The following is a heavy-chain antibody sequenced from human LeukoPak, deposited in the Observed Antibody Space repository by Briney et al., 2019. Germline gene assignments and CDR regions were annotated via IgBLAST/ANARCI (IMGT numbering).Heavy chain of an antibody. Sequence: PGGSLRLSCAASGFTFDDYAMHWVRQAPGKGLEWVSGISWNSGSIGYADSVKGRFTISRDNAKNSLYQQMNSLRAEDTALYYCAKDRSGLIESSAFDIWGQGTMVTVSS. V-gene: IGHV3-9*01. CDR3: AKDRSGLIESSAFDI. D-gene: IGHD3-3*01. J-gene: IGHJ3*02. CDR1: GFTFDDYA. CDR2: ISWNSGSI.